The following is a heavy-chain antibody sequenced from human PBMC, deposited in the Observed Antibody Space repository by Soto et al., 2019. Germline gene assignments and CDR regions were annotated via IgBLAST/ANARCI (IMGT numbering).Heavy chain of an antibody. D-gene: IGHD4-17*01. V-gene: IGHV3-30*18. Sequence: QVQLVESGGGVVQPGRSLRLSCVASGFTFSNYGMHWVRQAPGKGLEWVAVISYHGSDKYYADSVKGRFTISRDNSKNTLYLQMDSLRAEDTAVYYCAKEHLTTTGTTVGYWGQGTLVTVSS. CDR1: GFTFSNYG. CDR3: AKEHLTTTGTTVGY. CDR2: ISYHGSDK. J-gene: IGHJ4*02.